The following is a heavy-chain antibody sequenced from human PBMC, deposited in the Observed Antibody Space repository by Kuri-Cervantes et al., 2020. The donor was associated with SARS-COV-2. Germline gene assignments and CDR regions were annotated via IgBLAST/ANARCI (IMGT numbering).Heavy chain of an antibody. CDR3: ARDRVLDSGSYYDY. Sequence: SVKVSCKASGGTFSSYTSSWVRQAPGQGLEWMGRIIPILGIANYAQKFQGRVTITADKSTSTAYMELSSLRSEDTAVYYCARDRVLDSGSYYDYWGQGTLVTVSS. CDR1: GGTFSSYT. J-gene: IGHJ4*02. D-gene: IGHD1-26*01. V-gene: IGHV1-69*04. CDR2: IIPILGIA.